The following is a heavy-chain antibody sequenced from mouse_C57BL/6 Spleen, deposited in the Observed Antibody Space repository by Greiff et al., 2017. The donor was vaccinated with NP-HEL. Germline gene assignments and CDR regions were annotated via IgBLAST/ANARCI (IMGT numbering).Heavy chain of an antibody. CDR1: GYTFTSYW. D-gene: IGHD2-1*01. J-gene: IGHJ4*01. CDR3: ANIYSISSMDY. CDR2: IHPNSGST. V-gene: IGHV1-64*01. Sequence: QVHVKQSGAELVKPGASVKLSCKASGYTFTSYWMHWVKQRPGQGLEWIGMIHPNSGSTNYNEKFKSKATLTVDKSSSTAYMQLSSLTSEDSAVYYCANIYSISSMDYWGQGTSVTVSS.